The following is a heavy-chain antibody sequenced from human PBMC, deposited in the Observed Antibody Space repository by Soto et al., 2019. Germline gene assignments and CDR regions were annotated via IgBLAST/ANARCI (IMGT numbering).Heavy chain of an antibody. Sequence: PGESLKISCMTSGYKFTAYWIAWVRQRPGKGLEWVGIIYPGDFDTRYSPSFEGQVTISVDRSTNTAHLHWSSLKASDTAIYYCARRPQKAYGPIDYWGQGTLVTVSS. J-gene: IGHJ4*02. CDR1: GYKFTAYW. CDR3: ARRPQKAYGPIDY. D-gene: IGHD2-21*01. V-gene: IGHV5-51*01. CDR2: IYPGDFDT.